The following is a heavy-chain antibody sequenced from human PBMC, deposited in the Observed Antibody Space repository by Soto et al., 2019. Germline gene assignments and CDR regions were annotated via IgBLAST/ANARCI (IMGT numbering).Heavy chain of an antibody. Sequence: SETLSLTCTVSGDSINPYYWSWIRQPPGKGLEWIAYFYQTGTTNYNPSLKSRVTISVDTSKNQFSLKLSSVTAADTAVYYCARTYDNSGPNSGGYAFDIWGQGTMVTVSS. CDR1: GDSINPYY. D-gene: IGHD3-22*01. CDR2: FYQTGTT. CDR3: ARTYDNSGPNSGGYAFDI. V-gene: IGHV4-59*01. J-gene: IGHJ3*02.